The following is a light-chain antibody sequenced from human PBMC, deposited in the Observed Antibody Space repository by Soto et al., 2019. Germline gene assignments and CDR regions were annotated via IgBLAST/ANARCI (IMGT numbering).Light chain of an antibody. J-gene: IGKJ4*01. CDR1: QSVSSSY. CDR3: QLTELT. Sequence: DIVLTQSPGTLSLSPGERATLSCRASQSVSSSYLAWYQQKPGQAPRLLIYCASSRTTGIPDRFSGSGSGTDVTLTISRLEPEDFAVYYCQLTELTFGGGTKVEIK. V-gene: IGKV3-20*01. CDR2: CAS.